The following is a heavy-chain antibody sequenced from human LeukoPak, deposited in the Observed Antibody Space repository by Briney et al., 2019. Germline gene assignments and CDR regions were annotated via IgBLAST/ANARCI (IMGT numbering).Heavy chain of an antibody. D-gene: IGHD5-18*01. CDR2: ISSSSTYI. CDR3: AREPTAMIL. V-gene: IGHV3-21*01. CDR1: GFTFSTYR. J-gene: IGHJ4*02. Sequence: PGGSLRLSCAASGFTFSTYRMNWVRQTPGEGLEWVSSISSSSTYIYYADSVKGRFTISRDNAKNSLYLQMSSLRVEDTAVYYCAREPTAMILWGQGTLVTVSS.